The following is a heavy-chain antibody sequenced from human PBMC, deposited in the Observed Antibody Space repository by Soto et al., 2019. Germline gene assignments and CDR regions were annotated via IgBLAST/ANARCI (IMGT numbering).Heavy chain of an antibody. CDR1: GFTFSSYA. V-gene: IGHV3-23*01. CDR3: AKGSYGGNPKGYYFDY. Sequence: GGSLRLSCAASGFTFSSYAMSWVRQAPGKGLEWVSAISGSGGSTYYADSVKGRFTISRDNSKNTLYLQMNSLRAEDTAVYYCAKGSYGGNPKGYYFDYWGQGTLVTVSS. J-gene: IGHJ4*02. CDR2: ISGSGGST. D-gene: IGHD4-17*01.